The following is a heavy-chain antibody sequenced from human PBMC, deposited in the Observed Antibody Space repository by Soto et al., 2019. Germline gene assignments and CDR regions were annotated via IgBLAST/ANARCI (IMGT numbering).Heavy chain of an antibody. Sequence: GGSLRLSCAASGFTFSSYAMSRVRQAPGKGLEWVSAISGSGGSTYYADSVKGRLTISGDNSKNTLYLQMNSLRAEDTAVYYCAKGTTVTTRYYFDYWGQGTLVTVSS. D-gene: IGHD4-17*01. CDR2: ISGSGGST. V-gene: IGHV3-23*01. CDR3: AKGTTVTTRYYFDY. J-gene: IGHJ4*02. CDR1: GFTFSSYA.